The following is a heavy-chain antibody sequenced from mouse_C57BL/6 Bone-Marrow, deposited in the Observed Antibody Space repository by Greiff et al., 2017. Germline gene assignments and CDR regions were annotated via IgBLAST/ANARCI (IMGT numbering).Heavy chain of an antibody. CDR2: ISSGGSYT. V-gene: IGHV5-6*01. CDR1: GFTFSSYG. J-gene: IGHJ3*01. D-gene: IGHD1-1*01. Sequence: EVHLVESGGDLVKPGGSLKLSCAASGFTFSSYGMSWVRQTPDKRLEWVATISSGGSYTYYPDSVKGRFTISRDNAKNTLYLQMSSLKSEDTAMYYCARSSLYGSSVERFAYWGQGTLVTVSA. CDR3: ARSSLYGSSVERFAY.